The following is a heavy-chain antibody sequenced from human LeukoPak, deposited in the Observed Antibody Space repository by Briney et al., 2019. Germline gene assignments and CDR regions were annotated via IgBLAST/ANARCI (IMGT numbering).Heavy chain of an antibody. Sequence: PSETLSLTCTVSGGSISSYYWSWLRQPPGKGLEWIGYIYYSGSTNYNPSLKSRVTISVDTSKNQFSLKLSSVTAADTAVYYCAREVTAMVTFNWFDPWGQGTLVTVSS. CDR1: GGSISSYY. CDR2: IYYSGST. J-gene: IGHJ5*02. V-gene: IGHV4-4*08. CDR3: AREVTAMVTFNWFDP. D-gene: IGHD5-18*01.